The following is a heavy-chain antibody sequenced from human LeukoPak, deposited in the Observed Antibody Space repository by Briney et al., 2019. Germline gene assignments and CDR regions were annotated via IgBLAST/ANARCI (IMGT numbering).Heavy chain of an antibody. CDR2: IYSGGST. D-gene: IGHD6-6*01. J-gene: IGHJ4*02. Sequence: EWVSVIYSGGSTYYADSVEGRFTISRDNSKNTLYLQMNSLRAEDTAVYYCARDLSIAGDDYWGQGTLVTVSS. CDR3: ARDLSIAGDDY. V-gene: IGHV3-53*01.